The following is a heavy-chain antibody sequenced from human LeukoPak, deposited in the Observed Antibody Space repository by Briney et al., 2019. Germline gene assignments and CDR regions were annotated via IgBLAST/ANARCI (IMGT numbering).Heavy chain of an antibody. CDR3: TRDGIPSRYFDLPDY. CDR2: ISNDGSNK. Sequence: PGGSLRLSSAASGFIFSNYAMHWVRQAPGKGLEWVAVISNDGSNKDYADSVKGRLTISRDNSKNTLYLQMNSLSGEDTAMYYCTRDGIPSRYFDLPDYWGQGTLVTVSS. V-gene: IGHV3-30*04. CDR1: GFIFSNYA. D-gene: IGHD3-9*01. J-gene: IGHJ4*02.